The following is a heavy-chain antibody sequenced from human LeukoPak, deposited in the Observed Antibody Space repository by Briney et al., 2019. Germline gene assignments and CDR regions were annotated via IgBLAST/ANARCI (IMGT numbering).Heavy chain of an antibody. V-gene: IGHV1-3*03. CDR2: INADNGNT. J-gene: IGHJ5*02. CDR1: GYTFTSYI. CDR3: ARGRNNWFDP. Sequence: ASVTVSCKASGYTFTSYIIHWVRQAPGQRLEWMGWINADNGNTKYSQEFQGRVTITRDTSASTAYMELSSLRSEDMAMYYCARGRNNWFDPWGQGTLVTVSS.